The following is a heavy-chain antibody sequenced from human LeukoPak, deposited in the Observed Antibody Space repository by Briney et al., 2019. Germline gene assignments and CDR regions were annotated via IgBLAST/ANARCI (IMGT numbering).Heavy chain of an antibody. CDR1: GFTFSSYE. V-gene: IGHV3-48*03. CDR3: ARSITFGGVIALYGMDV. CDR2: ITSSGSII. Sequence: GGSLRLSCAASGFTFSSYEMHWVRQAPGKGLEWVSYITSSGSIIYYADSVKSRFTISRDNAKNSLYLQMNSLRAEDTAVYYCARSITFGGVIALYGMDVWGHGTTVTVSS. J-gene: IGHJ6*02. D-gene: IGHD3-16*02.